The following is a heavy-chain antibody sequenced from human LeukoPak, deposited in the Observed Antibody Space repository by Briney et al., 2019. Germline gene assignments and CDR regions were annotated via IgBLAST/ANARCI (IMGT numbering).Heavy chain of an antibody. CDR1: GYSFTSYW. CDR3: AREGGSYGYLDP. Sequence: GESLKISCKGSGYSFTSYWISWVRQMPEKGLEWMGRIDPSDSYTNYSPSFQGHVTISADKSISTAYLQWSSLKASDTAMYYCAREGGSYGYLDPWGQGTLVTVSS. J-gene: IGHJ5*02. D-gene: IGHD1-26*01. V-gene: IGHV5-10-1*01. CDR2: IDPSDSYT.